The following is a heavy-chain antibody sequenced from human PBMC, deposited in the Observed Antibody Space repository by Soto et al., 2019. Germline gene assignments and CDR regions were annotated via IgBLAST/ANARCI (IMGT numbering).Heavy chain of an antibody. CDR3: ARALPYSSSGDS. D-gene: IGHD6-13*01. CDR1: GYTFTTYG. J-gene: IGHJ4*02. Sequence: QVQLVQSGAEVKKPGASVRVSCKASGYTFTTYGISWVRQAPGQGLEWMGWISASNGNIYYGQKFQGRVTMTTDSFTSIAYMELSSLTSDDTAVYYCARALPYSSSGDSWGRGTLVTVSS. CDR2: ISASNGNI. V-gene: IGHV1-18*01.